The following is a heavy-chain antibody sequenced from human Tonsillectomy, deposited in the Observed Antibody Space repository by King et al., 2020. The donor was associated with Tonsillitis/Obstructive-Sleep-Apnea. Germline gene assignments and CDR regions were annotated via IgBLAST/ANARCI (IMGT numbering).Heavy chain of an antibody. CDR2: IKEDGSEE. Sequence: VQLVESGGGLVQPGGSLRLSCAVSGFTFSSYWMSWVRQAPGKGLEWVANIKEDGSEEYYVDSVKGRFTISRDNAKNSLYLQMNTLRAEDTAVYYCARAPPPAGTPLFHNWYFDLWGRGTLVTVSS. D-gene: IGHD6-13*01. J-gene: IGHJ2*01. CDR1: GFTFSSYW. CDR3: ARAPPPAGTPLFHNWYFDL. V-gene: IGHV3-7*01.